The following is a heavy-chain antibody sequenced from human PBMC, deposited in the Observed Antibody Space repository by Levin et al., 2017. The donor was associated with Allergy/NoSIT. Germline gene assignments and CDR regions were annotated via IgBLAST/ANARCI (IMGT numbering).Heavy chain of an antibody. CDR1: GFTFSSYW. J-gene: IGHJ6*04. D-gene: IGHD4-23*01. CDR3: AIRWV. V-gene: IGHV3-66*02. CDR2: IYSGGST. Sequence: GESLKISCAASGFTFSSYWMSWVRQAPGKGLEWVSFIYSGGSTYYADSVKGRFTISRDNSKNTLYLQMNSLRPEDTAVYYCAIRWVWGKGTTVTVSS.